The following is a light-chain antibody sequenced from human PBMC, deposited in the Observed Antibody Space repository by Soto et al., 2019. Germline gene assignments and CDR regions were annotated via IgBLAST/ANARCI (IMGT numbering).Light chain of an antibody. J-gene: IGKJ2*01. CDR3: QQYGRPPYT. V-gene: IGKV3-20*01. Sequence: EIVLTQSPGTLSLSPGERVTLSCRASQTVSNSYIAWYQQKPGQAPRLLLYDASARATGIPDRVTGSGSGTDFTLPITRLEPEDFAVYYCQQYGRPPYTFGQGTKLEIK. CDR2: DAS. CDR1: QTVSNSY.